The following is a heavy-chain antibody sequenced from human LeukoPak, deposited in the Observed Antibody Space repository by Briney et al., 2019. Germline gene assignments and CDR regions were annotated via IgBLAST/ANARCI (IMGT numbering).Heavy chain of an antibody. CDR1: GFTVSSNY. V-gene: IGHV3-66*02. Sequence: GGSLRLSCAASGFTVSSNYMSWVRQAPGKGLEWVSVIYSGGITYYADSVKGRFTISRDNSKNTLYPQMNSLRAEDTAVYYCARDQGSHFDYWGQGTLVTVSS. CDR2: IYSGGIT. D-gene: IGHD6-13*01. J-gene: IGHJ4*02. CDR3: ARDQGSHFDY.